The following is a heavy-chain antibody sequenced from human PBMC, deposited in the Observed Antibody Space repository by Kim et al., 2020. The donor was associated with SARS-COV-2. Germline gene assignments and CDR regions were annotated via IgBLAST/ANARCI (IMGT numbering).Heavy chain of an antibody. J-gene: IGHJ3*02. CDR3: ARDLPLSNYYDSSGYYLGAFDI. D-gene: IGHD3-22*01. V-gene: IGHV1-69*04. Sequence: SVKVSCKASGGTFSSYAISWVRQAPGQGLEWMGRIIPILGIANYAQKFQGRVTITADKSTSTAYMELSSLRSEDTAVYYCARDLPLSNYYDSSGYYLGAFDIWGQGTMVTVSS. CDR1: GGTFSSYA. CDR2: IIPILGIA.